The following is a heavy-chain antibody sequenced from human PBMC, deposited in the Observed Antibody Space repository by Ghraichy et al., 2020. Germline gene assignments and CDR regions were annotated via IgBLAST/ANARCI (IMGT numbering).Heavy chain of an antibody. Sequence: SETLSLTCTVSGGSISSGDYYWSWIRQPPGKGLEWIGYIYYSGSTYYNPSLKSRVTISVDTSKNQFSLKLSSVTAADTAVYYCARDWDCGSHVRVAFDIWGQGTMVTVSS. V-gene: IGHV4-30-4*08. D-gene: IGHD1-26*01. CDR2: IYYSGST. CDR3: ARDWDCGSHVRVAFDI. J-gene: IGHJ3*02. CDR1: GGSISSGDYY.